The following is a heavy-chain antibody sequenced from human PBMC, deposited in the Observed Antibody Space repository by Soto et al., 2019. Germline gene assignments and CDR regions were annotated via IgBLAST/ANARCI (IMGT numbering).Heavy chain of an antibody. CDR1: GGTFSSYA. V-gene: IGHV1-69*12. CDR2: SIPIFGTA. Sequence: QVQLVQSGAEVKKPGSSVKVSCKASGGTFSSYAISWVRQAPGQGLAWMGWSIPIFGTANYAQKFQGRVTITADESTSTAYMELSSLRSEDTAVYYCARPQGYCISTSCPNWYFDLWGRGTLVTVSS. J-gene: IGHJ2*01. CDR3: ARPQGYCISTSCPNWYFDL. D-gene: IGHD2-2*01.